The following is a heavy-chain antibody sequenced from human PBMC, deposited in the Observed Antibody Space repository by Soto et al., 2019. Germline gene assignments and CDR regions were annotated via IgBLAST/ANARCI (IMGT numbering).Heavy chain of an antibody. D-gene: IGHD6-19*01. V-gene: IGHV3-48*01. CDR3: ARDIAVAQGPIGPSFDAFDI. CDR2: ISSSSSTI. CDR1: GFTFSSYS. Sequence: GGSLRLSCAASGFTFSSYSMNWVLQAPGKGLEWVSYISSSSSTIYYADSVKGRFTISRDNAKNSLYLQMNSLRAEDTAVYYCARDIAVAQGPIGPSFDAFDIWGQGTMVTVSS. J-gene: IGHJ3*02.